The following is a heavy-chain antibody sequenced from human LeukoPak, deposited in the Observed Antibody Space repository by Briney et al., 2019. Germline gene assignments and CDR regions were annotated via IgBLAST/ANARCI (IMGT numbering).Heavy chain of an antibody. J-gene: IGHJ6*03. CDR2: INHSGST. Sequence: SETLSLTCAVYGGSFSGYYWSWIRQPPGKGLEWIGEINHSGSTNYNPSLKSRVTISVDTSKNQFSLKLSSVTAADTAVYYCARLGSRPAYYYYMDVWGKGTTVTVSS. CDR3: ARLGSRPAYYYYMDV. CDR1: GGSFSGYY. D-gene: IGHD1-14*01. V-gene: IGHV4-34*01.